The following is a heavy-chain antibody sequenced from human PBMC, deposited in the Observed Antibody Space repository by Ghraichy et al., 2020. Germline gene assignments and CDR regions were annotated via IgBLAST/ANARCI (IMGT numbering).Heavy chain of an antibody. D-gene: IGHD6-13*01. J-gene: IGHJ4*02. CDR2: ISSSGSTI. CDR1: GFTLSDYY. V-gene: IGHV3-11*01. CDR3: ARGPGAAGTIEGWAYFDY. Sequence: GGSLRLSCAASGFTLSDYYMSWIRQAPGKGLEWVSYISSSGSTIYYADSVKGRFTISRDNAKNSLYLQMNSLRAEDTAVYYCARGPGAAGTIEGWAYFDYWGQGTLVTVSS.